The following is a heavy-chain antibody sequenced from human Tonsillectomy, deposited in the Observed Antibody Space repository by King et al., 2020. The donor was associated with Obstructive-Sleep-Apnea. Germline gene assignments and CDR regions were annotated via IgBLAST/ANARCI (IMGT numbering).Heavy chain of an antibody. V-gene: IGHV3-53*04. D-gene: IGHD6-19*01. Sequence: VQLVESGGGLVQPGGSLRLSCAASGFTVSSNYMSWVRQAPGKGLEWVSVIYSGGSTYYADSVKGRFTISRHNSKNTLYLQMNSLRAEDTAVYYCARDLEGSSSAFDIWGQGTMVTVSS. J-gene: IGHJ3*02. CDR2: IYSGGST. CDR3: ARDLEGSSSAFDI. CDR1: GFTVSSNY.